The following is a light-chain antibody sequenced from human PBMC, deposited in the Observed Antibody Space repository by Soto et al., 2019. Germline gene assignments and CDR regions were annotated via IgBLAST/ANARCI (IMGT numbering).Light chain of an antibody. J-gene: IGLJ2*01. CDR1: SSNIGAGYD. CDR3: QSFDSSLSNVV. V-gene: IGLV1-40*01. Sequence: VVTQPPSVSGAPGQRVTISCTGSSSNIGAGYDVHWYQQLPGTAPKLLIYGNSNRPSGVPDRFSGSKSGTSASLAITGLQAEDEADYYCQSFDSSLSNVVFGGGTKLTVL. CDR2: GNS.